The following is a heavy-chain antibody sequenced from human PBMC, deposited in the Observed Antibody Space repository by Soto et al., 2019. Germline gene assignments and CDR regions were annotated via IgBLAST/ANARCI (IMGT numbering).Heavy chain of an antibody. Sequence: ASVKVSCKASGGTFGSDAITWVRQAPGQGLEWVGRIIPIFGTTNYAQNLQGRVTISADKSTLTSYMELHSLTSDDTALYYCARDRTDSGYYTNWLDPWGQGTQVTVS. CDR2: IIPIFGTT. CDR3: ARDRTDSGYYTNWLDP. J-gene: IGHJ5*02. CDR1: GGTFGSDA. V-gene: IGHV1-69*06. D-gene: IGHD3-22*01.